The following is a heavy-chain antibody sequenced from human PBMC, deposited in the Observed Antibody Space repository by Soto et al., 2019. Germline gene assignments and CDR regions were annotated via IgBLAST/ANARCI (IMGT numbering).Heavy chain of an antibody. CDR3: ARARSTSGNDGDLAI. D-gene: IGHD6-19*01. CDR2: INPSGGNT. J-gene: IGHJ3*02. CDR1: GYTFTTNY. Sequence: ASVNVSFKASGYTFTTNYIHLFLHSPLQWLEWMGVINPSGGNTNYAQRFQCRVTMTRDTSTSTVYMELSGLRSEDTAVYYCARARSTSGNDGDLAIWGKRKMV. V-gene: IGHV1-46*01.